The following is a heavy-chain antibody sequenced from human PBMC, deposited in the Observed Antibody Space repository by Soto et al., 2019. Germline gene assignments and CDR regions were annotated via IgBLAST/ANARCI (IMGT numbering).Heavy chain of an antibody. Sequence: ASVKVSCKASGYTFTSYAMHWLRQSPGQRLEWMGWINAGNGNTKYSQKFQGRVTITRDTSASIAYMELSSLRSEDTAVYYCARDFKYSSGWYPSVERWGQRTLVTVSS. CDR2: INAGNGNT. J-gene: IGHJ1*01. D-gene: IGHD6-19*01. V-gene: IGHV1-3*01. CDR3: ARDFKYSSGWYPSVER. CDR1: GYTFTSYA.